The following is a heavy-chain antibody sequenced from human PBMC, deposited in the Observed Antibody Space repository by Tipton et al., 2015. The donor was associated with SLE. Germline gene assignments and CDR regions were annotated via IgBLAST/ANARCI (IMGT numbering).Heavy chain of an antibody. CDR1: GFSVSGHY. J-gene: IGHJ4*02. CDR3: ARSVQLERRPFDY. D-gene: IGHD1-1*01. Sequence: SLRLSCAASGFSVSGHYMSWVRQAPGKGLEWVSVIYSGGTTYYADSVKGRFTISRDSSENTLYLQMNSLRAEDTAVYYCARSVQLERRPFDYWGQGTLVTVSS. V-gene: IGHV3-66*02. CDR2: IYSGGTT.